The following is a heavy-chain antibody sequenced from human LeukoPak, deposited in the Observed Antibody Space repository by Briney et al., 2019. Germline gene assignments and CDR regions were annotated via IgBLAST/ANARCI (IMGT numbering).Heavy chain of an antibody. Sequence: GGSLRLSCAASGFTFSSYAMSWVRQAPGKGLEWVSAISGSGGSTYYADSVKGRFTISRDNSKNTPYLQMNSLRAEDTAVYYCAKLLEFIVVVTASDYWGQGTLVTVSS. J-gene: IGHJ4*02. CDR1: GFTFSSYA. CDR2: ISGSGGST. CDR3: AKLLEFIVVVTASDY. V-gene: IGHV3-23*01. D-gene: IGHD2-21*02.